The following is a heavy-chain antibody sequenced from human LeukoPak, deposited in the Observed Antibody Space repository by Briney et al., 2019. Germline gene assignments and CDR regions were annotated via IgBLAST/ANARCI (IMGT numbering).Heavy chain of an antibody. CDR2: INHSGST. CDR1: GGSFSGYY. V-gene: IGHV4-34*01. D-gene: IGHD3-10*01. Sequence: SETLSLTCAVYGGSFSGYYWSWIRQPPGKGLEWIGEINHSGSTNYNPSLKSPVTISVDTSKNQFSLKLSSVPAADTAVYYCARGRSLLSRYDYWGQGTLVTVSS. CDR3: ARGRSLLSRYDY. J-gene: IGHJ4*02.